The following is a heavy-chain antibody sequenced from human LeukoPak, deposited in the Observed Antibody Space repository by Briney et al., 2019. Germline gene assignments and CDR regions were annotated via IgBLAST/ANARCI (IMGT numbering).Heavy chain of an antibody. D-gene: IGHD6-19*01. CDR3: ARHAHDSSGGLLYYYYYYMDV. CDR2: IYYSGSA. CDR1: GGSISSSSYY. V-gene: IGHV4-39*01. Sequence: SETLSLTCTVSGGSISSSSYYWGWIRQPPGKGLEWIGSIYYSGSAYYNPSLKSRVTISVDTSKNQFSLKLSSVTAADTAVYYCARHAHDSSGGLLYYYYYYMDVWGKGTTVTISS. J-gene: IGHJ6*03.